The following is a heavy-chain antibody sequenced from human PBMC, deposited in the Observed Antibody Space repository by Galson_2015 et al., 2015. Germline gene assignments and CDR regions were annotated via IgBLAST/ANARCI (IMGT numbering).Heavy chain of an antibody. J-gene: IGHJ4*02. Sequence: TLSLTCSVSGGSISSGDYYWTWIRQHPGKGLEWIGYTSYSGTTNYNPSLKSRFTISLDTSNNQFSLTLTSVTVADTAVYYCASQYCGADCFSPDYWGQGTLVTVSS. CDR2: TSYSGTT. CDR3: ASQYCGADCFSPDY. CDR1: GGSISSGDYY. D-gene: IGHD2-21*02. V-gene: IGHV4-31*03.